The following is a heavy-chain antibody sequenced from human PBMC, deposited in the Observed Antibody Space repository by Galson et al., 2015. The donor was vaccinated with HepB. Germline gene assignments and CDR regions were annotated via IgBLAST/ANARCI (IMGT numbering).Heavy chain of an antibody. J-gene: IGHJ4*02. Sequence: PALVKPTQTLTLTCTFSGFSLSTSGICVSWIRQPPGKALEWLALIDWDDDKYYSTSLKTRLTISKDTSKNQVVLTMTNMDPVDTATYYCARTLGEQWLYYFDYWGQGTLVTVSS. CDR1: GFSLSTSGIC. D-gene: IGHD6-19*01. CDR3: ARTLGEQWLYYFDY. CDR2: IDWDDDK. V-gene: IGHV2-70*01.